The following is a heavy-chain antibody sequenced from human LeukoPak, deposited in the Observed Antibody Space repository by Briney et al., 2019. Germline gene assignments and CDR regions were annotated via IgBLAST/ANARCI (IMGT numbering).Heavy chain of an antibody. D-gene: IGHD3-3*01. Sequence: ASVKVSCKASGYTFTSYDINWVRQASAKGLEWMGWMNPNSGNTGYAQKFQGRVTMTRNTSMSTAYMELSSLRSEDTAVYYCARGSLTIFGVVIIDNPFDCWGQGTLVTVSS. J-gene: IGHJ4*02. CDR2: MNPNSGNT. CDR1: GYTFTSYD. V-gene: IGHV1-8*01. CDR3: ARGSLTIFGVVIIDNPFDC.